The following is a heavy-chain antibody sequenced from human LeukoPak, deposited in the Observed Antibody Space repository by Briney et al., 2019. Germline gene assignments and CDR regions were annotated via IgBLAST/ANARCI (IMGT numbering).Heavy chain of an antibody. J-gene: IGHJ5*02. CDR3: ARAGYCSSTSCRYWFDP. CDR1: GYTFTGYY. Sequence: ASVKVSCKASGYTFTGYYMHWVRQAPGQGREWMGWINPNSGGTNYAQKFQGRVTMTRDTSISTAYMELSRLRSDDTAAYYRARAGYCSSTSCRYWFDPWGQGTLVTVSS. V-gene: IGHV1-2*02. D-gene: IGHD2-2*01. CDR2: INPNSGGT.